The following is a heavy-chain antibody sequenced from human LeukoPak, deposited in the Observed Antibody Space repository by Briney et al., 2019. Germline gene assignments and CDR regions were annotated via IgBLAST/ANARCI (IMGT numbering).Heavy chain of an antibody. Sequence: SETLSLTCAVYGGSFSGYYWSWIRQPPGKGLEWIGEINHSGSTNYNPSLKSRVTISVDTSKNQFSLKLSSVTAADTAVYYCARENGYSYGYGYYYYMDVWGKGTTVTVSS. CDR2: INHSGST. D-gene: IGHD5-18*01. CDR3: ARENGYSYGYGYYYYMDV. CDR1: GGSFSGYY. V-gene: IGHV4-34*01. J-gene: IGHJ6*03.